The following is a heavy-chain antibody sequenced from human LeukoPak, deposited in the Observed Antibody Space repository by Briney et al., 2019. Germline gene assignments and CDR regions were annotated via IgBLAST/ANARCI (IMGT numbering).Heavy chain of an antibody. CDR2: ITGNTGNT. CDR3: AKRYSGSSGLYNFDY. CDR1: GFTFSSYA. D-gene: IGHD1-26*01. Sequence: GGSLRLSCAASGFTFSSYAMTWVRQPPGKGLEGVSSITGNTGNTYYADSVKGRFTISRDNSKNTLYLQMNSLRAEDTAVYYCAKRYSGSSGLYNFDYWGQGTLATVSS. V-gene: IGHV3-23*01. J-gene: IGHJ4*02.